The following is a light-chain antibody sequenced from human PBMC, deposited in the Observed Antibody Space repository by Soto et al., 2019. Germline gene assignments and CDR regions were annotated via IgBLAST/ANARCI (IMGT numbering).Light chain of an antibody. CDR1: QSIGSR. V-gene: IGKV1-5*01. CDR3: QRYNSYPWT. Sequence: DIQMTQSPSTLSASVGDRVTVTCRASQSIGSRLAWYQQKPGKVPNLLIYDASSLKSGVPSRFSGSVSVTEFTLTISSLQPDDFATYYCQRYNSYPWTFGQGTKVDIK. CDR2: DAS. J-gene: IGKJ1*01.